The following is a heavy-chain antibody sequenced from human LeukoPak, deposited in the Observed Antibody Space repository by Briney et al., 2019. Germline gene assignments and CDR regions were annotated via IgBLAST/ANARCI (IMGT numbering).Heavy chain of an antibody. J-gene: IGHJ6*02. V-gene: IGHV1-2*04. D-gene: IGHD6-19*01. CDR2: INPNSGGT. Sequence: ASVKVSCKASGYTFTSYDINWVRQAPGQGLEWMGWINPNSGGTNYAQKFQGWVTMTRDTSISTAYMELSRLRSDDTAVYYCARGIAVAGTYYYYGMDVWGQGTTVTVSS. CDR1: GYTFTSYD. CDR3: ARGIAVAGTYYYYGMDV.